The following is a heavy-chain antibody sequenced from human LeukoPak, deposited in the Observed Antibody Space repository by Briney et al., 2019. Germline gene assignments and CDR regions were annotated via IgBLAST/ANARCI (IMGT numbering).Heavy chain of an antibody. D-gene: IGHD6-13*01. Sequence: GGSLRLSCAASGFTVSSNYMSWVRQAPGTGLEWVSIIYDIGSTYYADSVKGRFTISRDNSQNTLYLQLNSLRAEDTAVYYCAKDPDLSHVIAAAAYDLFSYWGQGTLVTVSS. V-gene: IGHV3-53*01. CDR2: IYDIGST. CDR3: AKDPDLSHVIAAAAYDLFSY. CDR1: GFTVSSNY. J-gene: IGHJ4*02.